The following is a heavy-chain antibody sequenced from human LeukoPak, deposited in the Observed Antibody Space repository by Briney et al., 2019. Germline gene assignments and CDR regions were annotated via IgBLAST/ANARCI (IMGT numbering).Heavy chain of an antibody. D-gene: IGHD6-6*01. J-gene: IGHJ4*02. Sequence: ASVKVSXKASGGTFRSYAISWVRQAPGQGLEWMGGIIPIFGTANYAQKFQGRVTITTDESTSTAYMELSSLRSEDTAVYYCARSKGIAARRLDYFVYWGQGTLVTVSS. CDR1: GGTFRSYA. CDR2: IIPIFGTA. V-gene: IGHV1-69*05. CDR3: ARSKGIAARRLDYFVY.